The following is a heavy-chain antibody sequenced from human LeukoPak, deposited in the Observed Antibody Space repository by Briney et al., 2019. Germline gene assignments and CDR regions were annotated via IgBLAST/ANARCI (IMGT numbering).Heavy chain of an antibody. Sequence: PSETLSLACTVSGGSISDYYWSWIRQPPGKGLEWIGYIFNSGSANYNPSLKSRVTMSVDTSKNQFSLKLTSVIAADTAVYYCARWGRGMGAYYYFYMDVWGKGTTVTVSS. D-gene: IGHD3/OR15-3a*01. CDR2: IFNSGSA. V-gene: IGHV4-59*01. CDR3: ARWGRGMGAYYYFYMDV. J-gene: IGHJ6*03. CDR1: GGSISDYY.